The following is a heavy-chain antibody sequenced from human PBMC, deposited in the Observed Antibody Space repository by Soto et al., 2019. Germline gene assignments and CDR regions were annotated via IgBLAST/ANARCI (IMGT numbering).Heavy chain of an antibody. V-gene: IGHV3-48*02. CDR2: ISSSSSTI. CDR1: GFTFSSYS. CDR3: ARDTVDGFGEVHDY. Sequence: EVQLVESGGGLVQPGGSLRLSCAASGFTFSSYSMNWVRQAPGKGLEWVSYISSSSSTIFYADSVKGRFTISRDNAKNSRYLQMSSLRDDDAAVYYCARDTVDGFGEVHDYGGQGTLVTVSS. D-gene: IGHD3-10*01. J-gene: IGHJ4*02.